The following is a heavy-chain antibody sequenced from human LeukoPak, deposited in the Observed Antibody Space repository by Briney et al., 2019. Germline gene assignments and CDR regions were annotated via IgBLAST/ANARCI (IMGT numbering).Heavy chain of an antibody. J-gene: IGHJ6*02. D-gene: IGHD1-26*01. CDR3: ARVHSGSYSGMDV. Sequence: GGSLRLSCAASGFTFSSYWMSWVRQAPGKGLEWVANIKQDGSEKYYVDSVKGRFTISRDNAKNTLYLQMNSLRAEDTAVYYCARVHSGSYSGMDVWGQGTTVIVSS. V-gene: IGHV3-7*01. CDR1: GFTFSSYW. CDR2: IKQDGSEK.